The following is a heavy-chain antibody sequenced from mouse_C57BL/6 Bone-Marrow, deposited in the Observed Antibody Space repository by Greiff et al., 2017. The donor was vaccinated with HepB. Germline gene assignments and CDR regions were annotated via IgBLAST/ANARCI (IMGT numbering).Heavy chain of an antibody. Sequence: VQLQQSGPELVKPGASVKISCKASGYAFSSSWMNWVKQRPGKGLEWIGQIYPGDGDTNYNGKFKGKATLTADKSSSTAYMQLSSLTSEDSAVYFCARRIGNGSSYGYWGQGTTLTVSS. V-gene: IGHV1-82*01. CDR2: IYPGDGDT. J-gene: IGHJ2*01. CDR3: ARRIGNGSSYGY. D-gene: IGHD1-1*01. CDR1: GYAFSSSW.